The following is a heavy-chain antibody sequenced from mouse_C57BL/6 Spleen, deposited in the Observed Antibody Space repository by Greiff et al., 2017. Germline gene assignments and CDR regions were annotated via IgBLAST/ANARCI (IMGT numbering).Heavy chain of an antibody. V-gene: IGHV1-69*01. CDR1: GYTFTSYW. D-gene: IGHD2-12*01. CDR2: IDPSDSYT. J-gene: IGHJ4*01. CDR3: ARRRIYDGDVNYAMDY. Sequence: VQLQQPGAELVMPGASVKLSCKASGYTFTSYWMHWVKQRPGQGLEWIGEIDPSDSYTNYNQKFKGKATLTADKSSSTAYMQLSSLTSEDSAVSFGARRRIYDGDVNYAMDYWGQGTSVTVSS.